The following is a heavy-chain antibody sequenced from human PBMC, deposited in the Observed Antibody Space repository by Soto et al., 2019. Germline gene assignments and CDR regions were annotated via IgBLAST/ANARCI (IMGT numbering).Heavy chain of an antibody. Sequence: QVQLQESGPGLVKPSGTLSLSCAVSGGSISSSHWWTWVRQPPGKGLEWIGEIYHSGSTNYNPSLKSRVTISVDTARNQFSLNLSSVTAADTAVYYCASSGGGEDYWGQGILVTVSS. J-gene: IGHJ4*02. D-gene: IGHD3-16*01. V-gene: IGHV4-4*02. CDR2: IYHSGST. CDR1: GGSISSSHW. CDR3: ASSGGGEDY.